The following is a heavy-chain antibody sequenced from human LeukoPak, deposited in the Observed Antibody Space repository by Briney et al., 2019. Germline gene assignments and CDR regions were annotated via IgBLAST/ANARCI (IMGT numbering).Heavy chain of an antibody. CDR3: ARDTQTYYDYVWGSPPLDY. D-gene: IGHD3-16*01. CDR2: IWYDGSNK. CDR1: EFTFSSYG. V-gene: IGHV3-33*01. J-gene: IGHJ4*02. Sequence: GGSLRLSCAASEFTFSSYGMHWVRQAPGKGLEWVAVIWYDGSNKYYADSVKGRFTISRDNSKNTLYLQMNSLRAEDTAVYYCARDTQTYYDYVWGSPPLDYWGQGTLVTVSS.